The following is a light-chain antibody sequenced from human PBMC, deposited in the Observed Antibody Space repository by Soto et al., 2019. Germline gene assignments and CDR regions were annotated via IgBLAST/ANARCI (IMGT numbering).Light chain of an antibody. CDR2: GNN. CDR1: SPNIGAGYD. CDR3: GTWDSSLSAFYV. J-gene: IGLJ1*01. V-gene: IGLV1-40*01. Sequence: QSALTQPPSVSGPPGQRVTSSCPGSSPNIGAGYDVHWYQQLPGTAPKLLIYGNNNRPSGVPDRFSGSKSGTSASLAVTGLQAEDEADFYCGTWDSSLSAFYVFGTGTKVTVL.